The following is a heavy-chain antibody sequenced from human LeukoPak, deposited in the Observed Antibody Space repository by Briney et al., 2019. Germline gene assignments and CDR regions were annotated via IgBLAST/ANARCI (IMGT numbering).Heavy chain of an antibody. CDR2: ISSSSSTI. V-gene: IGHV3-48*02. Sequence: TGGSLRLSCAASGFTFSSYAMSWVRQAPGKGLEWVSYISSSSSTIDYADSVKGRFTISRDNAKNSLYLQMNSLRDEDTAVYYCARDSCTSTSCSYYYGMDVWGQGTTVTVSS. CDR3: ARDSCTSTSCSYYYGMDV. D-gene: IGHD2-2*01. J-gene: IGHJ6*02. CDR1: GFTFSSYA.